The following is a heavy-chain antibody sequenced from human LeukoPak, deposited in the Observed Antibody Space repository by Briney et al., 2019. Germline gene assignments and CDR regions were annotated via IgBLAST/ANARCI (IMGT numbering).Heavy chain of an antibody. D-gene: IGHD3-16*01. CDR1: GFTFSSYA. V-gene: IGHV3-23*01. J-gene: IGHJ4*02. CDR2: ISGSGGST. Sequence: GGSLRLSCAASGFTFSSYAMSWVRQAPGKGLEWVSAISGSGGSTYYADSVKGRFTISRDNAKNSLYLQMNSLRAEDTAVYYCAKDRDSMGDFDYWGQGTLVTVSS. CDR3: AKDRDSMGDFDY.